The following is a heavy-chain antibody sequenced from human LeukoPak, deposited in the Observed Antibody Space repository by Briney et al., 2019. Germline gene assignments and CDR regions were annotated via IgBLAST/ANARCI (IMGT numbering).Heavy chain of an antibody. Sequence: GGSLRLSCAASGFTVSSNYMSWVRQAPGKGLEWVSSISNGGGYIYYEDSVKGRFTISRDNAKNSLYLQMNSLRAEDTAVYYCARVMMYSSSSTFDIWGQGTMATVSS. CDR2: ISNGGGYI. V-gene: IGHV3-21*01. CDR3: ARVMMYSSSSTFDI. CDR1: GFTVSSNY. D-gene: IGHD6-6*01. J-gene: IGHJ3*02.